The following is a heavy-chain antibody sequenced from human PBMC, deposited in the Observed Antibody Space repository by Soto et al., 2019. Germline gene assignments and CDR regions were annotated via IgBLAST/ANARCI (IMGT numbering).Heavy chain of an antibody. Sequence: VGSLRLSCAASGFTFSDYYMSLIRQAPGEGLEWVSYISSSGSTIYYADSVKGRFTISRDNAKNSLYLQMNSLGAEDTAVYYCARERITMVRGANDYWGQGTLVTVSS. CDR2: ISSSGSTI. V-gene: IGHV3-11*01. CDR1: GFTFSDYY. D-gene: IGHD3-10*01. CDR3: ARERITMVRGANDY. J-gene: IGHJ4*02.